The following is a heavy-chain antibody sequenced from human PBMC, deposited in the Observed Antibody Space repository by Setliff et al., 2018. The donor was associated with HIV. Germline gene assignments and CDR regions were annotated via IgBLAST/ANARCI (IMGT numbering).Heavy chain of an antibody. V-gene: IGHV1-69*13. Sequence: ASVKVSCKASGATFSTHAINWVRLAPGQGLEWMGGIIPVFGTATYSQKFQDRVTITADESTNTAYMEVRSLRSEDSAMYYCARALYYHHPSGGHYYGTFDFWGQGTLVTVSS. D-gene: IGHD3-22*01. CDR1: GATFSTHA. CDR3: ARALYYHHPSGGHYYGTFDF. CDR2: IIPVFGTA. J-gene: IGHJ4*02.